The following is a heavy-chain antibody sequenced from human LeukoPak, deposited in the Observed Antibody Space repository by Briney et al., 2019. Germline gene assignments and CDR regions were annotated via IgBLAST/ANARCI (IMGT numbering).Heavy chain of an antibody. J-gene: IGHJ4*02. CDR2: INHSGST. D-gene: IGHD5-18*01. CDR1: GGSFSGYY. Sequence: SETLSLTCAVYGGSFSGYYWSWIRQPPGKGLEWIGEINHSGSTNYNPSLKSRVTISVDTSKNQFSLKLSSVTAADTAVYYCARHHIYSAMALDYWGQGTLVTVSS. CDR3: ARHHIYSAMALDY. V-gene: IGHV4-34*01.